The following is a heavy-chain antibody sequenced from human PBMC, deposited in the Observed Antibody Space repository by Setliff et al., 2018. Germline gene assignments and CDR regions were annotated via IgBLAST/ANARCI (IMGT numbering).Heavy chain of an antibody. CDR1: GFTFSSYE. CDR2: ISSSGSTI. J-gene: IGHJ4*02. Sequence: GGSLRLSCAASGFTFSSYEMNWVRQAPGKGLEWVSYISSSGSTIYYADSVKGRFTISRDNAKNSLYLQMNSLRAEDTAVYYCASTLLWFGEFHDYWGQGTLVTVSS. V-gene: IGHV3-48*03. D-gene: IGHD3-10*01. CDR3: ASTLLWFGEFHDY.